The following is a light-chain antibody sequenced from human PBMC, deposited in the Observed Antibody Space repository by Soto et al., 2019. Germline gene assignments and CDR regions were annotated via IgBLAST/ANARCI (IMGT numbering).Light chain of an antibody. CDR3: QQDETFSGT. CDR2: DAS. V-gene: IGKV1-5*01. CDR1: QSVSGW. J-gene: IGKJ1*01. Sequence: VQMTQSPSTLSXSXXXXXTXXXXARQSVSGWLAWYQQKPGEAPKLLIYDASALPRGVPSRFSGSGSGTKFTLTIASLQPDDFATYYCQQDETFSGTFGPGTKVDI.